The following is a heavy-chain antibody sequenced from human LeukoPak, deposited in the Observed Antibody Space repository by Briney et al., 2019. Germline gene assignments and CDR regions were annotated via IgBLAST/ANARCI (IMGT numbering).Heavy chain of an antibody. CDR2: ISGSGDFT. CDR3: AKDLANSWTIDY. Sequence: GGSLRLSCAAFGFTFSSYTMTWVRQAPGKGLEWVSVISGSGDFTHYADSVKGRFTISRDNSRNTLYLQMNSLSVEDTAFYYCAKDLANSWTIDYWGQGTLVTVPS. D-gene: IGHD1-1*01. CDR1: GFTFSSYT. J-gene: IGHJ4*02. V-gene: IGHV3-23*01.